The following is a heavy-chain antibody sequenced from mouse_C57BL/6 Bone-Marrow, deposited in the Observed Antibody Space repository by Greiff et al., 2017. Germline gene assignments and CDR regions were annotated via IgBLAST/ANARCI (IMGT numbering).Heavy chain of an antibody. V-gene: IGHV5-15*01. Sequence: EVQRVESGGGLVQPGGSLKLSCAASGFTFSDYGMAWVRQAPRKGPEWVAFISNLAYSIYYAATVTGRFTISRENAKNTLYLELSSLRSEDTAMYYCARGWTAQAYSVAYWGQGTLVTVSA. CDR3: ARGWTAQAYSVAY. D-gene: IGHD3-2*02. J-gene: IGHJ3*01. CDR1: GFTFSDYG. CDR2: ISNLAYSI.